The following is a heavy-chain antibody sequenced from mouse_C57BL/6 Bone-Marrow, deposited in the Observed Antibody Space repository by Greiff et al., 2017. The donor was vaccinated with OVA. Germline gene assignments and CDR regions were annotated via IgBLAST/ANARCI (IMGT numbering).Heavy chain of an antibody. V-gene: IGHV3-8*01. J-gene: IGHJ2*01. CDR1: GYSITSYY. D-gene: IGHD1-1*01. Sequence: EVKLVESGPGLAKPSQTLSLTCSVTGYSITSYYWNWIRKFPGNKLEYMGYISYSGSTYYNPSLKSRISITRDTSKNQYYLQLNSVTTEDTATYYCARWGTTVVAKDYFDYWGQGTTLTVSS. CDR3: ARWGTTVVAKDYFDY. CDR2: ISYSGST.